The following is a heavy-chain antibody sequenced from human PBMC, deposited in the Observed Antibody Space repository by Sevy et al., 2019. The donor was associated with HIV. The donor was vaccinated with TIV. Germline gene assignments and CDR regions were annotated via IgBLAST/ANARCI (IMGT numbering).Heavy chain of an antibody. CDR1: GGSITSLY. Sequence: SETLSLTCTVSGGSITSLYWNWIRQPPGKRLEWIANIYYNGHINYNPSLKSRVTLSLDTSKNQFSLGLSSVTAADTAMYYCAGENAWGRGYSWGQGTLVTVSS. D-gene: IGHD1-26*01. V-gene: IGHV4-59*08. CDR3: AGENAWGRGYS. CDR2: IYYNGHI. J-gene: IGHJ4*02.